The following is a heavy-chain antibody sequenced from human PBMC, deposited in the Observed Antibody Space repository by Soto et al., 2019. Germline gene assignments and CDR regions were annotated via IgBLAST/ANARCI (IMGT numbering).Heavy chain of an antibody. D-gene: IGHD3-16*01. Sequence: EVQLLESGGGLVHPGGSLRLSCAASGFTFSSYVMTWVRQAPGKGLEWVSGISASGDSTYYADSVKGRFTITRDNSKNTLYLQMNSLRAEDTALYYCAKGGAPLGWFDPWGQGTLVTVSS. J-gene: IGHJ5*02. CDR2: ISASGDST. CDR3: AKGGAPLGWFDP. V-gene: IGHV3-23*01. CDR1: GFTFSSYV.